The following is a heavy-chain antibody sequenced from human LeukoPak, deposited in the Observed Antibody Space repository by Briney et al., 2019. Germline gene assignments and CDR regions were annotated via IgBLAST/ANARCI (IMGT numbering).Heavy chain of an antibody. J-gene: IGHJ6*03. D-gene: IGHD2-15*01. Sequence: NPSETLSLTCAVYGGSFSGYYWSWIRQPPGKGLEWIGEINHSGSTNYNPSLKSRVTISVDTSKNQFSLKLSSVTAADTAVYYCARGVADIVVVVAATRHYYYYYMDVWGKGTTVTVSS. CDR3: ARGVADIVVVVAATRHYYYYYMDV. V-gene: IGHV4-34*01. CDR1: GGSFSGYY. CDR2: INHSGST.